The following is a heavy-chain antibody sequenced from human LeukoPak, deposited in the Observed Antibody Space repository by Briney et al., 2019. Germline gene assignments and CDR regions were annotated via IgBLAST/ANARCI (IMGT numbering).Heavy chain of an antibody. CDR1: GGSFSGYY. D-gene: IGHD3-10*01. Sequence: NPSEPLSLTCAVYGGSFSGYYWSWIRQPPGKGLEWIGEINHSGSTNYNPSLKSRVTISVDTSKNQFSLKLSSVTAADTAVYYCARVPMVRGVRSDYWGQGTLVTVSS. CDR2: INHSGST. J-gene: IGHJ4*02. V-gene: IGHV4-34*01. CDR3: ARVPMVRGVRSDY.